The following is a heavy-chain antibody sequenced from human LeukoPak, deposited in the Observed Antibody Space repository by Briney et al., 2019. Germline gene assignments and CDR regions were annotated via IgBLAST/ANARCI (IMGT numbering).Heavy chain of an antibody. V-gene: IGHV1-24*01. D-gene: IGHD2-2*01. CDR3: ATGGMKYQLLFPYYYYMDV. CDR2: FDPEDGET. J-gene: IGHJ6*03. CDR1: GYTLTELS. Sequence: GASVKVSCKVFGYTLTELSMHWVRQAPGKGLEWMGGFDPEDGETIYAQKFQGRVTMTEDTSTDTAYMELSSLRSEDTAVYYCATGGMKYQLLFPYYYYMDVWGKGTTVTVSS.